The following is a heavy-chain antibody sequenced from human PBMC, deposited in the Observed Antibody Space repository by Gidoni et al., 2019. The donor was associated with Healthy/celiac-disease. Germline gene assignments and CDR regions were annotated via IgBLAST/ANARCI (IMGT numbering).Heavy chain of an antibody. V-gene: IGHV3-23*01. D-gene: IGHD3-16*02. J-gene: IGHJ4*02. CDR2: ISGSGGST. CDR3: AKMGYYDYIWGSYRFDY. Sequence: EVQLLESGGGLVQPGGSLRLSCAASGFTFSSYAMSWVRQAPGKGLEWVSAISGSGGSTYYADSVKGRFTISRDNSKNTLYLQMNSLRAEDTAVYYCAKMGYYDYIWGSYRFDYWGQGTLVTVSS. CDR1: GFTFSSYA.